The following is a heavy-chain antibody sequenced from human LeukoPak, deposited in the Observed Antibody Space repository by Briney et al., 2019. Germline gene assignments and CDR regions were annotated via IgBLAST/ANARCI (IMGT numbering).Heavy chain of an antibody. J-gene: IGHJ4*02. CDR1: GYTFTGYY. D-gene: IGHD3-22*01. Sequence: ASVKVSCKASGYTFTGYYMHWVRQAPGQGLEWMGWINPNSGGTNYAQKFQGRVTMTRDTSISTAYMELSRLRSDDTAVYYRARGFTDSSGYYHYYFDYWGQGTLVTVSS. V-gene: IGHV1-2*02. CDR3: ARGFTDSSGYYHYYFDY. CDR2: INPNSGGT.